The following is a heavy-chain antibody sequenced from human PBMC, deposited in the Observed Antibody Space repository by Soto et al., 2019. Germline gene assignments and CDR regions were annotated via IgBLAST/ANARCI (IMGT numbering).Heavy chain of an antibody. J-gene: IGHJ6*02. Sequence: QITLKESGPTLVKPTQTLTLTCTFSGFSLSTSGVGVAWIRQPPGKALEWLALIYWDDDKRYRPSLESRLTTTKDTPKIQVVLTMTNMDSVDTATYYCAYLPCSGGSCYWFSFSGMAVWGQGTTVTVSS. V-gene: IGHV2-5*02. D-gene: IGHD2-15*01. CDR2: IYWDDDK. CDR1: GFSLSTSGVG. CDR3: AYLPCSGGSCYWFSFSGMAV.